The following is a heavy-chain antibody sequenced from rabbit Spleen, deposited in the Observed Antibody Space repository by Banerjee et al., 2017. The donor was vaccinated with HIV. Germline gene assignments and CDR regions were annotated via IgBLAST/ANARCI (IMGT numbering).Heavy chain of an antibody. CDR2: IGTGVGDT. Sequence: QQLVESGGGLVKPGASLTLTCTASGFSFSSGYDMCWVRQAPGKGLEWIACIGTGVGDTYYANWAKGRFTISKTSSTTVTLQMTSLTVADTATYFCARAGEGGDGYLNLWGQGTLVTVS. CDR1: GFSFSSGYD. J-gene: IGHJ4*01. D-gene: IGHD5-1*01. CDR3: ARAGEGGDGYLNL. V-gene: IGHV1S40*01.